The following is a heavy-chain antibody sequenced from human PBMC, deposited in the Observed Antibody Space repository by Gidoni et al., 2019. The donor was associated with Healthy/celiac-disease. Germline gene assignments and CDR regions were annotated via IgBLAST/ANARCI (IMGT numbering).Heavy chain of an antibody. J-gene: IGHJ1*01. Sequence: QVQLVESGGGVVQPGRSLRLSCAASGFTFSSYGMHWVRQAPGKGLEWVAVIWYDGSNKYYADSVKGRFTISRDNSKNTLYLQMNSLRAEDTAVYYCARDWIFGGSYYMLQHWGQGTLVTVSS. D-gene: IGHD1-26*01. V-gene: IGHV3-33*01. CDR3: ARDWIFGGSYYMLQH. CDR2: IWYDGSNK. CDR1: GFTFSSYG.